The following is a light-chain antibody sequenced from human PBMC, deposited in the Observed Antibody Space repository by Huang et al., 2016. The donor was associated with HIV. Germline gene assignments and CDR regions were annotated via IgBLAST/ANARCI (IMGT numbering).Light chain of an antibody. CDR1: QAIGTY. CDR3: QQSYSALIT. V-gene: IGKV1-39*01. Sequence: IQLTQSPTSLSASVGDRVAIACRASQAIGTYLNWFHQKPGRAPKLLISGVSSLHTGVPSRFIGSGSGTEFTLTIRGLQFDDFATYFCQQSYSALITFGQGTRLEIK. CDR2: GVS. J-gene: IGKJ5*01.